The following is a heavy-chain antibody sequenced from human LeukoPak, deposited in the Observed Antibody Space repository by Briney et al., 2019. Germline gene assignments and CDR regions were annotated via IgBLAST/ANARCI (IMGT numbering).Heavy chain of an antibody. Sequence: GGSLRLSCAASGFTFSSCWMSWVRQAPGKGLEWVANINQDGSDKYYVDSVKGRFTISRDNARNSLYLQMNSLTAEDTAEYYCAGSRGGGSGTGFDPWGQGTLVTVSS. D-gene: IGHD2-15*01. J-gene: IGHJ5*02. CDR3: AGSRGGGSGTGFDP. CDR1: GFTFSSCW. CDR2: INQDGSDK. V-gene: IGHV3-7*02.